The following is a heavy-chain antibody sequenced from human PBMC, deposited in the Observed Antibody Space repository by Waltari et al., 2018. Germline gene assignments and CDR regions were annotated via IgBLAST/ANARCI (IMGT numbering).Heavy chain of an antibody. D-gene: IGHD6-13*01. J-gene: IGHJ4*02. V-gene: IGHV3-30*03. Sequence: QVQLVESGGGVVQPGRSLRLSCAASGISFTNYAMHWVRQAPGKGLEWVAIISSHGSNRSYADSVKGRFTISRDSSKNTLFLQMNSLRGEDTAVYYCARGGIAAAADFDYWGQGTLVTVSS. CDR1: GISFTNYA. CDR2: ISSHGSNR. CDR3: ARGGIAAAADFDY.